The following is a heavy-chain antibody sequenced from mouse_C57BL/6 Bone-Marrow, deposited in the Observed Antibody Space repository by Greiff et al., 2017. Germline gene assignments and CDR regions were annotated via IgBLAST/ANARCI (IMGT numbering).Heavy chain of an antibody. CDR3: ARLEFDGSSGGWYFDV. D-gene: IGHD1-1*01. CDR2: IYPRDGST. V-gene: IGHV1-85*01. CDR1: GYTFTSYD. J-gene: IGHJ1*03. Sequence: LVESGPELVKPGASVKLSCKASGYTFTSYDINWVKQRPGQGLEWIGWIYPRDGSTKYNEKFKGKATLTVDTSSSTAYMELHSLTSEDSAVYFGARLEFDGSSGGWYFDVWGTGTTVTVSS.